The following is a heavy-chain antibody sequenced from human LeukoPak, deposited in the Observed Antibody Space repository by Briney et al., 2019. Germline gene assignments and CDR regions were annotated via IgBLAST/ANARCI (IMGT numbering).Heavy chain of an antibody. D-gene: IGHD6-13*01. Sequence: PGGSLRLSCTASGFFFTIYEMDWVRHAPGKGLEWVSYISSSGSYIQYAESVKGRFTISRDNAEKSLFLQMNSLRDEDTAVYYCARNPGYSSTGVDAFDIWGRGTMVTVSS. CDR3: ARNPGYSSTGVDAFDI. CDR2: ISSSGSYI. V-gene: IGHV3-48*03. J-gene: IGHJ3*02. CDR1: GFFFTIYE.